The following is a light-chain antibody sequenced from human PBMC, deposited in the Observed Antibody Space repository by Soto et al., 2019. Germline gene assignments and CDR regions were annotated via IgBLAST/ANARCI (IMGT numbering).Light chain of an antibody. V-gene: IGKV1-5*01. CDR2: DAS. J-gene: IGKJ1*01. Sequence: DIQMTQSPSTLSASVGDRVTITCRASQSISSWLAWYQQKPGKALKLLIYDASSLESGVPSRFSGSGSGTEFPLTFSSLQTDDFATYYCQQYNSYTWTFGQGTKVEIK. CDR1: QSISSW. CDR3: QQYNSYTWT.